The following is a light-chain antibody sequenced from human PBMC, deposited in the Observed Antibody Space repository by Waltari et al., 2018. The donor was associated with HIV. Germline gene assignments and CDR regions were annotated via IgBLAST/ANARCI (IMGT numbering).Light chain of an antibody. CDR1: PSNIGSND. J-gene: IGLJ2*01. CDR2: RNK. CDR3: VAWDDSLRGVV. Sequence: SVLTQPPSASGTPGQRGPLPCSGSPSNIGSNDVFWYPQLPGAAPTLLIHRNKHRPSGVPDRFAGAKSGTSASLAIGGLRAEDEADYYCVAWDDSLRGVVFGGGTKVAAL. V-gene: IGLV1-47*01.